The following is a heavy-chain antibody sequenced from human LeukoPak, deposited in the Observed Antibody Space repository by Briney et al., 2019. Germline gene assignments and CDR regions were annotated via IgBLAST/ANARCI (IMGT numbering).Heavy chain of an antibody. J-gene: IGHJ4*02. Sequence: GGSLRFSGAASGFTFSDFYMSWLRQTPGKGLEWVSYISTTGTTVDYADSVKGRFTISRDNAKGSLYLQMNNLGADDTAVYYCAKGHTYGMIWGQGTLVTVSS. D-gene: IGHD2-8*01. CDR1: GFTFSDFY. CDR2: ISTTGTTV. CDR3: AKGHTYGMI. V-gene: IGHV3-11*01.